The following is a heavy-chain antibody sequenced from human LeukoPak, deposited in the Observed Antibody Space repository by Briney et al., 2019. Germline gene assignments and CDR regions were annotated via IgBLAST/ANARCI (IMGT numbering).Heavy chain of an antibody. CDR3: ARVVGATSIDC. CDR2: IKHRGRS. CDR1: GSSISSDYY. D-gene: IGHD2-15*01. J-gene: IGHJ4*02. Sequence: SETLSLTCSVSGSSISSDYYWGWVRQPPGKGLEWIGSIKHRGRSYYNPSLKSRVTISVDTSKNQFSLQLSSVTAADTAVYYCARVVGATSIDCWGQGILVTVSS. V-gene: IGHV4-38-2*02.